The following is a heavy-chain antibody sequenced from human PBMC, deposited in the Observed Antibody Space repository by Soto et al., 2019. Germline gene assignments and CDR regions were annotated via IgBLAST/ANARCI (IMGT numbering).Heavy chain of an antibody. CDR3: AKRGAVGKDYCGMDV. V-gene: IGHV3-23*01. CDR2: ITRRGDNT. CDR1: GLTFSSFA. D-gene: IGHD6-13*01. J-gene: IGHJ6*02. Sequence: EVQLLESGGGLVQPGGSLRLSCAASGLTFSSFAMRWVRQPPGKGLEWVSSITRRGDNTYYGDSVKGRFTISRDNSKNTLYLQMNSLRVEDTAVYYCAKRGAVGKDYCGMDVWGQGTTVTVSS.